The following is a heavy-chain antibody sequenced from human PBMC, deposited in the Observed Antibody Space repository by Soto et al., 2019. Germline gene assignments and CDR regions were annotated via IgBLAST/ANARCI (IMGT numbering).Heavy chain of an antibody. CDR1: GFSFSGHW. CDR3: AREAGYCSRTSCYRRALDT. J-gene: IGHJ3*02. V-gene: IGHV3-74*03. CDR2: INTDGGNS. Sequence: EVQLVESGGDLVQPGGSLRLSCAASGFSFSGHWMHWVRQVPGKGLEWVSRINTDGGNSAYADSVKGRFTISRDNAKNTLYLQMNGLRAGYTAEYYCAREAGYCSRTSCYRRALDTWGQGTTVTVSS. D-gene: IGHD2-2*01.